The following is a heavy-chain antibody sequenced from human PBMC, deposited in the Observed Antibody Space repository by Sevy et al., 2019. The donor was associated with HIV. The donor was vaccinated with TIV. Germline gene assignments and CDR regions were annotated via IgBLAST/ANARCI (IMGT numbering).Heavy chain of an antibody. D-gene: IGHD2-2*01. V-gene: IGHV3-7*03. Sequence: GGSLRLSCAGSGFTFSNYWMSWVRQAPGKGLEWVANKKRDGSEKYYVASVKGRFTISRDNAKTSLYLQMNSLRVEDTAVYYCARDCSSASCLWGMDVWGQGTMVTVSS. CDR2: KKRDGSEK. J-gene: IGHJ6*02. CDR1: GFTFSNYW. CDR3: ARDCSSASCLWGMDV.